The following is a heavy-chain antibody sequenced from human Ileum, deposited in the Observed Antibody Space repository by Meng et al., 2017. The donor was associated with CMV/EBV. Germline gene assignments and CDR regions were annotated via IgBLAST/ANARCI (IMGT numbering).Heavy chain of an antibody. CDR3: ARKDDGVYLGALDY. Sequence: QVQLMQSGAGVKKPGASVKVSCKASGYTFTSYGISWVRQAPGQGLEWMGWISTYNGDTYYAQNLQGRVTMTTDTSTSTAYMELRSLRSDDTAVYYCARKDDGVYLGALDYWGQGTLVTVSS. J-gene: IGHJ4*02. D-gene: IGHD4-17*01. V-gene: IGHV1-18*01. CDR1: GYTFTSYG. CDR2: ISTYNGDT.